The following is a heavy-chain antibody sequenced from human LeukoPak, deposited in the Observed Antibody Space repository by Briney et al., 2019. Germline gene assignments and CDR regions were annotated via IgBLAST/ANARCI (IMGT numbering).Heavy chain of an antibody. CDR3: AKVAKYYYGPETYYFFEQ. V-gene: IGHV3-21*01. D-gene: IGHD3-10*01. Sequence: GGSLRLSCAASGFTFSSCSMNWVRQAPGKGLEWVSSISSSSSYIYYADSVKGRFTISRDNAKNSLYLQMNSLRVEDTAVYYCAKVAKYYYGPETYYFFEQWGQGTPVTASS. CDR1: GFTFSSCS. CDR2: ISSSSSYI. J-gene: IGHJ4*02.